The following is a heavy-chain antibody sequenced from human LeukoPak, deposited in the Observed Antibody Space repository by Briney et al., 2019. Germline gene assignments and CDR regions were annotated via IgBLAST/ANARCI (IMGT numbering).Heavy chain of an antibody. CDR1: GYTFTSYY. V-gene: IGHV1-46*01. J-gene: IGHJ6*02. CDR3: ARANIVVVPAALYYYYYGMDV. CDR2: INPSGGST. D-gene: IGHD2-2*01. Sequence: ASVKVSCKTSGYTFTSYYIHWVRQAPGQGLEWMGIINPSGGSTSYAQKFQGRVTMTRNTSISTAYMELSSLRSEDTAVYYRARANIVVVPAALYYYYYGMDVWGQGTTVTVSS.